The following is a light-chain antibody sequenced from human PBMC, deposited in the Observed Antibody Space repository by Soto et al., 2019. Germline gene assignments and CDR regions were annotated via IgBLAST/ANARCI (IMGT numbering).Light chain of an antibody. CDR2: SNN. CDR1: RSNVGTNP. Sequence: QSVLTQPPSASGTPGQGVTISCSGSRSNVGTNPVSWYQQVPGRAPQLLIYSNNQRPAGVPGRFSGSRSDTSASLSISGLQSADEVDYYCASWDATLNDYVFGTGTKVTVL. CDR3: ASWDATLNDYV. J-gene: IGLJ1*01. V-gene: IGLV1-44*01.